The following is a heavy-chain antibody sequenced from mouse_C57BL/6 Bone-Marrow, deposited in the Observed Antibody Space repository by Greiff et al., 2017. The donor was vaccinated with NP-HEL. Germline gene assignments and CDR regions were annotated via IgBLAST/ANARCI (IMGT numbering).Heavy chain of an antibody. CDR2: ILPGSGST. D-gene: IGHD1-1*01. CDR1: GYTFTGYW. Sequence: QVQLQQSGAELMKPGASVKLSCKATGYTFTGYWIEWVKQRPGHGLEWIGEILPGSGSTNYNEKFKGKATFTADTSSNTAYMQLSSLTTEDSAIYYCARRTNGSSSAWFAYWGQGTLVTVSA. V-gene: IGHV1-9*01. J-gene: IGHJ3*01. CDR3: ARRTNGSSSAWFAY.